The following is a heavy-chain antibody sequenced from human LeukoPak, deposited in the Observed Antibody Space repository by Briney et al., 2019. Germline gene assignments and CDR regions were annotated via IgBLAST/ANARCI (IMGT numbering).Heavy chain of an antibody. CDR2: MSYDGSNK. Sequence: GGSLRLSCAASGFTFSNYAMHWVRQAPGKGLEWVAVMSYDGSNKYYEDSVKGRFTISRDNSKNTLYLQMNSLRAEDTAVYYCAKDAPGIYDVLTGYYLDYWGQGTLVTVSS. V-gene: IGHV3-30*18. J-gene: IGHJ4*02. D-gene: IGHD3-9*01. CDR3: AKDAPGIYDVLTGYYLDY. CDR1: GFTFSNYA.